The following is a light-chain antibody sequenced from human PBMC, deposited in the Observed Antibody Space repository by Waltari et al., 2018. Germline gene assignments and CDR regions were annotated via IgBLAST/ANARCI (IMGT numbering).Light chain of an antibody. V-gene: IGLV8-61*01. CDR2: STN. CDR1: SGSVSTSYY. CDR3: VLYMGRGIWV. Sequence: QTVVTQEPSFSVSPGGTVTLTCGLSSGSVSTSYYPSWDQQTPGQTPRTLLYSTNTGSSGVPDRFSGSILGNKAALTITGAQADDESDYYCVLYMGRGIWVFGGGTKLTVL. J-gene: IGLJ3*02.